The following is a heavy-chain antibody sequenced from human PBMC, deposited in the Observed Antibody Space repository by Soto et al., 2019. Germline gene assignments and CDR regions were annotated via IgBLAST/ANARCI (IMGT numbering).Heavy chain of an antibody. CDR2: ISDDGDST. CDR3: AKSLSTSVNYGLDV. V-gene: IGHV3-23*01. Sequence: GGSLRLSCGASGFTFSDNAMTWVRQAPGKGLEWVSSISDDGDSTYYADSVKGRFAVSRDNSKNTLFLHMNSLGAEDTAVYYCAKSLSTSVNYGLDVWGQGTSVTVSS. CDR1: GFTFSDNA. J-gene: IGHJ6*02.